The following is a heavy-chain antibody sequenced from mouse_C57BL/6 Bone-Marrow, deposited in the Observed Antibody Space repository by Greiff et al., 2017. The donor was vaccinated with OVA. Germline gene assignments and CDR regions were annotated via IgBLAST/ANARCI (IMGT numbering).Heavy chain of an antibody. CDR3: ADYYYGSSPYYAMDY. J-gene: IGHJ4*01. D-gene: IGHD1-1*01. V-gene: IGHV1-81*01. Sequence: VQLQQSGAELARPGASVKLSCKASGYTFTSYGISWVKQRTGQGLEWIGEIYPRSGNTYYNEKFKGKATLTADKSSSTAYMELRSLTSEDSAVYFCADYYYGSSPYYAMDYWGQGTSVTVSS. CDR1: GYTFTSYG. CDR2: IYPRSGNT.